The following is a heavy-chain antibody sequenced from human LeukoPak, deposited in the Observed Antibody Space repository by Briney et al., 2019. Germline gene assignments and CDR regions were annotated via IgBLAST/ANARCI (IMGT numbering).Heavy chain of an antibody. V-gene: IGHV3-53*05. Sequence: GGSLRLSCAASGFTVSSNYMSWVRQAPGKGLEWVSVIYSGGSTYYADSVKGRFTISRDNSKNTLYLQMNSLRAEDTAVYYCARDGGITMVRGYFDYWGQGTLVTVSS. CDR1: GFTVSSNY. J-gene: IGHJ4*02. D-gene: IGHD3-10*01. CDR3: ARDGGITMVRGYFDY. CDR2: IYSGGST.